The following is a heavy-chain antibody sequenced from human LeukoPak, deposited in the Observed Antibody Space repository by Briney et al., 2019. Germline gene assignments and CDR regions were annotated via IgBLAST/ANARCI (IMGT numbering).Heavy chain of an antibody. J-gene: IGHJ4*02. CDR3: AREMEREYYYYGSGSYFDY. D-gene: IGHD3-10*01. CDR1: GFTFSSYS. V-gene: IGHV3-21*01. CDR2: ISSSSSYI. Sequence: GGSLRLSCAASGFTFSSYSMNWVRQAPGKGLEWVSSISSSSSYIYYAGSVKGRFTISRDNAKNSLYLQMNSLRAEDTAVYYCAREMEREYYYYGSGSYFDYWGQGTLVTVSS.